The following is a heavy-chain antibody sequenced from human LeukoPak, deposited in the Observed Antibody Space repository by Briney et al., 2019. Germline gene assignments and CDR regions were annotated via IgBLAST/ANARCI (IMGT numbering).Heavy chain of an antibody. CDR2: IYYTGST. D-gene: IGHD3-16*01. Sequence: SETLSLTCTVSGGSISSSTYYWGWIRQPPGKGLEWIGNIYYTGSTYYNPSLKSRVTISVDTSKNQFSLKLSSVTAADTAVHYCARWITSFDFWGQGALVTVSS. CDR1: GGSISSSTYY. CDR3: ARWITSFDF. V-gene: IGHV4-39*01. J-gene: IGHJ4*02.